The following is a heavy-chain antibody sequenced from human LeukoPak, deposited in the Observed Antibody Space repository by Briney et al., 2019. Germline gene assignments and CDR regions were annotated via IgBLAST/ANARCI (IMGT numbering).Heavy chain of an antibody. CDR1: GGSFSGYY. CDR2: INHSGST. CDR3: TRVRRRYSSSWLDY. Sequence: PSETLSLTCAVYGGSFSGYYWSWIRQPPGKGLEWIGEINHSGSTNYNPSLKSRVTISVQTSKNQFSLKLSSVTAADTAVYYCTRVRRRYSSSWLDYWGQGTLVTVSS. V-gene: IGHV4-34*01. D-gene: IGHD6-13*01. J-gene: IGHJ4*02.